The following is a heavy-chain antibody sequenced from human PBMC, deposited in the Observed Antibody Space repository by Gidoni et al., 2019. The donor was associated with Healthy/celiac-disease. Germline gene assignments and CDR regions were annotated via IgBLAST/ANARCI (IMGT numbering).Heavy chain of an antibody. J-gene: IGHJ6*03. CDR1: GGSISSSNW. V-gene: IGHV4-4*02. CDR3: ARGFQNKGGGRRLDYYYYMDV. Sequence: QVQLQESGPGLVKPSGTLSLTCAVSGGSISSSNWWSWVRQPPGKGLEWIGEIYHSGSTNYNPSLKSRVTISVDKSKNQFSLKLSSVTAADTAVYYCARGFQNKGGGRRLDYYYYMDVWGKGTTVTVSS. CDR2: IYHSGST. D-gene: IGHD6-19*01.